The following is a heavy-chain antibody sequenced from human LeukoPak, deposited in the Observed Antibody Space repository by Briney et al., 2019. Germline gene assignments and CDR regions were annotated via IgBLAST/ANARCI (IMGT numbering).Heavy chain of an antibody. J-gene: IGHJ4*02. CDR2: ISSRSRTI. Sequence: PGGSLRLSCAASGFTFSNFEMNWVRQAPGKGLEGISYISSRSRTIFYADSVKGRFTIYRDNAKNSLYLQMNSLRAEDTAIYYCARDRDTTFLRADYWGQGTLVTVSS. CDR1: GFTFSNFE. V-gene: IGHV3-48*03. CDR3: ARDRDTTFLRADY. D-gene: IGHD1-1*01.